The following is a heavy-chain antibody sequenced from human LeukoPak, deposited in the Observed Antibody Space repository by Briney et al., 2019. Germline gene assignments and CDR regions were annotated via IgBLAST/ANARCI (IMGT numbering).Heavy chain of an antibody. D-gene: IGHD5-18*01. CDR2: INSDSDDI. CDR3: ARDTYPPQLIDY. V-gene: IGHV3-21*05. Sequence: GRSLRLSCAASGFTFSLYAMNWVRQAPGKGLEWVSYINSDSDDIHYADSVKGRFTISTDIAKKSLYLKMNSLRAEDTAVYYCARDTYPPQLIDYWGQGTLVTVSS. CDR1: GFTFSLYA. J-gene: IGHJ4*02.